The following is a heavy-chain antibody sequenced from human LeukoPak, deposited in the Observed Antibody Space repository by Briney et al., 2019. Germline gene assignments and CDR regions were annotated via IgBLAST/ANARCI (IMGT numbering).Heavy chain of an antibody. D-gene: IGHD6-6*01. CDR1: RYSFTNYG. J-gene: IGHJ4*02. CDR3: ARGFSSSSPSDY. V-gene: IGHV1-18*01. Sequence: GASVKVSCKASRYSFTNYGVNWVRQAPGQGLEWVGWVAPYNGHTNYAQKFQGRVTLTTDTSTNTAYMELRSLKPDDTAVYYCARGFSSSSPSDYWGQGTLVTVAS. CDR2: VAPYNGHT.